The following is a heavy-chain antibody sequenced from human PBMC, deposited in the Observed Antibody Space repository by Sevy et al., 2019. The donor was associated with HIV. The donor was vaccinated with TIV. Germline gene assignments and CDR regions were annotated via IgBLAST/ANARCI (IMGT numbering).Heavy chain of an antibody. Sequence: GGSLRLSCAASGFTFSSYAMHWVRQAPGKGLEWVAVISYDGSNKYYADSVKDRFTISRDNSKNTLYLQMNSLRAEDTAVYYCARGEELEQTGYYFDYWGQGTLVTVSS. V-gene: IGHV3-30-3*01. CDR2: ISYDGSNK. D-gene: IGHD1-1*01. CDR1: GFTFSSYA. CDR3: ARGEELEQTGYYFDY. J-gene: IGHJ4*02.